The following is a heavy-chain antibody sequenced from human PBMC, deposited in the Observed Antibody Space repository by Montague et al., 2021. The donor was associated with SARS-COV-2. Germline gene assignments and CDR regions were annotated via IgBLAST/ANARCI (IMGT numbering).Heavy chain of an antibody. D-gene: IGHD3-10*01. V-gene: IGHV4-34*01. CDR3: ARGLVLLWFGERSNWFDP. Sequence: SETLSLTCAVYGGSFSGYYWSWIRQPPGKGLEWIGEINHSGSTNYNPSLKSRVTTSVDTSKNQFSLKLSSVTAADTAVYYCARGLVLLWFGERSNWFDPWGQGTLVTVSS. J-gene: IGHJ5*02. CDR2: INHSGST. CDR1: GGSFSGYY.